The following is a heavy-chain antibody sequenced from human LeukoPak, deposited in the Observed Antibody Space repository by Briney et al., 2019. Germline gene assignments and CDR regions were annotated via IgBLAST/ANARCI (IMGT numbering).Heavy chain of an antibody. Sequence: SVKVSCKASGGTFSSYAISWVRQAPGQGLEWMGRIIPILGIANYAQKFQGRVTITADKSTSTAYMEPSSLRSEDTAVYYCARYLYYYYYMDVWGKGTTVTVSS. CDR2: IIPILGIA. CDR1: GGTFSSYA. V-gene: IGHV1-69*04. D-gene: IGHD2-8*01. CDR3: ARYLYYYYYMDV. J-gene: IGHJ6*03.